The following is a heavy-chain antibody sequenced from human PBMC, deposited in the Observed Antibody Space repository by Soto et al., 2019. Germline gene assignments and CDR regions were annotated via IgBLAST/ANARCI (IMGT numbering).Heavy chain of an antibody. CDR2: INHSGST. CDR1: GGSFSGYY. CDR3: ARHFDL. J-gene: IGHJ2*01. V-gene: IGHV4-34*01. Sequence: QVQLQQWGAGLLKPSETLSLTCAVYGGSFSGYYWSWIRQPPGKGLEWIGEINHSGSTNYNPSLKRRVTISVDTSKNQFALKLSSVTAADTAVYYCARHFDLWGRGTLVTVSS.